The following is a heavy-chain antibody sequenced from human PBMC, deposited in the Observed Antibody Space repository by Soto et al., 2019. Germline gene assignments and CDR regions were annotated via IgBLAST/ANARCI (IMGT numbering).Heavy chain of an antibody. Sequence: GASVKVSCKASGYTFTSYYMHWVRQAPGQGLEWMGIINPSGGSTSYAQKFQGRVTMTRDTSTSTVYMELSSLRSEDTAVYYCARDSSSWYLCSLRYYYYGMDVWGQGTTVTVSS. CDR3: ARDSSSWYLCSLRYYYYGMDV. D-gene: IGHD6-13*01. J-gene: IGHJ6*02. CDR1: GYTFTSYY. CDR2: INPSGGST. V-gene: IGHV1-46*01.